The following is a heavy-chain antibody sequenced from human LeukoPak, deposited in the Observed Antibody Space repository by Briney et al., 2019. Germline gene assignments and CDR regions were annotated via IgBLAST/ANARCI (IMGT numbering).Heavy chain of an antibody. CDR1: GFTFSSYA. D-gene: IGHD2-21*02. V-gene: IGHV3-30-3*01. CDR3: ARDCGGDCHGGFDY. CDR2: ISYDGSNK. J-gene: IGHJ4*02. Sequence: GGSLRLSCAASGFTFSSYAIHWVRQAPGKGLEGVVGISYDGSNKYHADSVKGRFTISRDNSKNTLYLQMNSLRAEDTAVYYCARDCGGDCHGGFDYWGQGTLVTVSS.